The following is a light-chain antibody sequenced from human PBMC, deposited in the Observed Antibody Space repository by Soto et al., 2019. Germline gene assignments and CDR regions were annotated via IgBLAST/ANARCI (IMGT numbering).Light chain of an antibody. J-gene: IGKJ1*01. V-gene: IGKV1-5*03. CDR3: QQYNNFWT. CDR1: QSISSW. CDR2: KAS. Sequence: DTQMTQSPSTLSASVGDRVTITCRASQSISSWLAWYQQKPGKAPKLLIYKASSLESGVPSRFSGSGSGTEFTLTISSLQPDDFATYYCQQYNNFWTCGQGTKVEIK.